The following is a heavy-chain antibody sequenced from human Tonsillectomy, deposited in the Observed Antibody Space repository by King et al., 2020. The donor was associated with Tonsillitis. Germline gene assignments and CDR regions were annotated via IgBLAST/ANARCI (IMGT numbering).Heavy chain of an antibody. CDR3: VKDNSPGDTGKWERFAF. CDR2: ISWNSGAI. V-gene: IGHV3-9*01. CDR1: GFTFDDYA. J-gene: IGHJ4*02. Sequence: VQLVESGGGLVQPGRSLRISCAASGFTFDDYAMHWVRQGPGAGLEWVSAISWNSGAIDYADSVKGRFTISRDNTDNSLYLQMNSLRAEDTALSYCVKDNSPGDTGKWERFAFWGQGTLVTVSS. D-gene: IGHD1-14*01.